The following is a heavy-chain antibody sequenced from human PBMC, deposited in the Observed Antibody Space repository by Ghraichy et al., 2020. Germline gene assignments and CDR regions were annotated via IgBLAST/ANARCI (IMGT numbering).Heavy chain of an antibody. J-gene: IGHJ5*02. CDR3: ARHRPITMVRGVPFPSLAP. D-gene: IGHD3-10*01. CDR1: GGSFSGYY. CDR2: INHSGST. V-gene: IGHV4-34*01. Sequence: SQTLSLTCAVYGGSFSGYYWSWIRQPPGKGLEWIGEINHSGSTNYNPSLKSRVTISVDTSKNQFSLKLSSVTAADTAVYYCARHRPITMVRGVPFPSLAPWGQGTLVTVSS.